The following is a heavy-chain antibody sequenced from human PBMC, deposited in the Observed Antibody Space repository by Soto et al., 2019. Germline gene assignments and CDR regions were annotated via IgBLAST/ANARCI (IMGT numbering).Heavy chain of an antibody. CDR3: ARGPNWYYMDV. Sequence: SETLSLTCTVSGGSISSYYWSWIRQPPGKGLEWIGYIYYSGSTNYNPSLKSRVPISVDTSKNQFSLKLSSVTAADTAVYYCARGPNWYYMDVWGKGTTVTVSS. J-gene: IGHJ6*03. CDR1: GGSISSYY. D-gene: IGHD1-1*01. V-gene: IGHV4-59*01. CDR2: IYYSGST.